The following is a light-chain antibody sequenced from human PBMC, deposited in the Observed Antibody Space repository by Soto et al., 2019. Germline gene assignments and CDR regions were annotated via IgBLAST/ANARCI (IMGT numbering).Light chain of an antibody. V-gene: IGLV1-40*01. J-gene: IGLJ1*01. CDR2: AST. CDR3: SSFASTHTYV. Sequence: QPVLTQPPSVSGAPGQRVTISCSGNSSNIGAGFDVHWYQQLPGAAPKLLIYASTNRPSGVPDRFSGSKSDTSASLAITGLQIDDEADYYCSSFASTHTYVFGTGTKVTVL. CDR1: SSNIGAGFD.